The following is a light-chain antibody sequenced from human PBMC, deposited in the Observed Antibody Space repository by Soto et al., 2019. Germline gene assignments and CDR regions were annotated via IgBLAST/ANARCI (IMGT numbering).Light chain of an antibody. V-gene: IGKV1-5*01. J-gene: IGKJ4*01. CDR3: QQYNSYSLT. Sequence: DIQMTQSPSTLSASVGDRVTITCRASQSISSWLAWYQQKPGKAPKLLIYDASSLESGVPSRFSGSGSGTEFTLTISSLQPDDFATYYCQQYNSYSLTFGGGTRWISN. CDR2: DAS. CDR1: QSISSW.